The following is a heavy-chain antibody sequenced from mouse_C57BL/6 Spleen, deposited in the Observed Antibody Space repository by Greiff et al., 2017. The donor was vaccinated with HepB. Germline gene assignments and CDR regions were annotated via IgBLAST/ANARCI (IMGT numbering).Heavy chain of an antibody. V-gene: IGHV1-53*01. CDR3: ARGGEGAWFAY. CDR1: GYTVTGYW. J-gene: IGHJ3*01. Sequence: VQLQQQGTELVKPVSAVKLSCIASGYTVTGYWMHWVKQRPGQGLEWIGNINPSNGGTNYNEKFKSKATLTVDKSSSTAYMQLSSLTSEDSAVYYCARGGEGAWFAYWGQGTLVTVSA. CDR2: INPSNGGT.